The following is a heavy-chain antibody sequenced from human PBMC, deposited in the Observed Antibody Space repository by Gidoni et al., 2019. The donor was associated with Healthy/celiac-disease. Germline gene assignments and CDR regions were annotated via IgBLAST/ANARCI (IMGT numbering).Heavy chain of an antibody. CDR2: IRSKANSYAT. J-gene: IGHJ2*01. Sequence: EVQLVESGGGLVQPGGSLKLSCAASGFTFSGSAMHWVRQASGKGLEWVGRIRSKANSYATAYAASVKGRFTISRDDSKNTAYLQMNSLKTEDTAVYYCTRRTGDSPFDLWGRGTLVTVSS. CDR1: GFTFSGSA. CDR3: TRRTGDSPFDL. V-gene: IGHV3-73*01. D-gene: IGHD5-12*01.